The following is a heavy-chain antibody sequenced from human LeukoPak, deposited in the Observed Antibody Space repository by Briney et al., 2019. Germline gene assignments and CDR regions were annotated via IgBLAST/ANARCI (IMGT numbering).Heavy chain of an antibody. CDR1: GFTVSSNY. V-gene: IGHV3-66*01. CDR2: IYSGGST. D-gene: IGHD2-2*02. CDR3: ARVYCSSTSCYTYYYFDY. J-gene: IGHJ4*02. Sequence: HPGGSLRLSCAASGFTVSSNYMSWVRQAPGKGLEWVSVIYSGGSTYYADSVKGRFTISRDNSKNTLYLQMNSLRAEDTAVYYCARVYCSSTSCYTYYYFDYWGQGTLVTVSS.